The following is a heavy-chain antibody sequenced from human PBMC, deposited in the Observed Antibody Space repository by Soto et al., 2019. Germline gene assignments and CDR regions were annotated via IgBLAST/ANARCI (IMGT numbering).Heavy chain of an antibody. CDR2: ISGSGGST. CDR1: GFTFRSYA. D-gene: IGHD6-25*01. V-gene: IGHV3-23*01. J-gene: IGHJ6*02. Sequence: GGSLRLSCAASGFTFRSYAMSWVRQAPGKGLEWVSTISGSGGSTYYADYVKGRFTISRDNSKNTLFLQMSSLRAEDTAVYYCAKEVGFDYYYGMDVWGQGTTVTVSS. CDR3: AKEVGFDYYYGMDV.